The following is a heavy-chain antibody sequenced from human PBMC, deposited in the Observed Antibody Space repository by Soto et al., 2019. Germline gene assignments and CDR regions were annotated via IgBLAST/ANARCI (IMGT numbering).Heavy chain of an antibody. CDR2: ISSSGSTI. Sequence: GGSLRLSCAASGFTFSDYYMSWIRQAPGKGLEWVSYISSSGSTIYYADSVKGRFTISRDNAKNSLYLQMNSLRAEDTAVYYCARDRRGSYSSSWLYYYGMDVWGQGTTVPVSS. J-gene: IGHJ6*02. CDR1: GFTFSDYY. CDR3: ARDRRGSYSSSWLYYYGMDV. V-gene: IGHV3-11*01. D-gene: IGHD6-13*01.